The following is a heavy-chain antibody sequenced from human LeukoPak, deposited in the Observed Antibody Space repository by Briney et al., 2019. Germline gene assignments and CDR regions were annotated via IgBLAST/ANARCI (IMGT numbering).Heavy chain of an antibody. V-gene: IGHV4-31*03. J-gene: IGHJ6*03. CDR2: IYYSGST. CDR3: ARALTYCDFWSGRFSSYYMDV. D-gene: IGHD3-3*01. Sequence: SETLSLTCTVSGGSISSGGYYWSWIRQHPGKGLEWIGYIYYSGSTYYNPSLKSRVTISVDTSKNQFSLKLSSVAAADTAVYYCARALTYCDFWSGRFSSYYMDVWGKGTTVTVSS. CDR1: GGSISSGGYY.